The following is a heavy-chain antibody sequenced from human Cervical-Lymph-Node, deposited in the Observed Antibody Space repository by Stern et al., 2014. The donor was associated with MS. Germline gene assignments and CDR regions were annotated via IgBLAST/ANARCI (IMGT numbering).Heavy chain of an antibody. CDR1: GGTFSKFP. D-gene: IGHD6-13*01. Sequence: QVHLGQSGAEVTKPWASVKVSCKASGGTFSKFPSSCVRQAPGQGLDWIGGIFPCFGTPTFAQEFRGRVTITADVSTSTVYMELSSLRSDDTAVYYCALSSETSDRWYSLGYDLWGKGTLVTVSS. V-gene: IGHV1-69*01. CDR3: ALSSETSDRWYSLGYDL. J-gene: IGHJ5*02. CDR2: IFPCFGTP.